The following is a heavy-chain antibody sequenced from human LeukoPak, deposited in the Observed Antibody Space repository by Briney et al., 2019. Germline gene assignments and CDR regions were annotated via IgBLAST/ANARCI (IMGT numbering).Heavy chain of an antibody. J-gene: IGHJ4*02. D-gene: IGHD5-24*01. CDR3: ARETRWDFDY. Sequence: GGSLRLSCAASGFTLSSYWMTWVRQAPRKGLEWIAFISSDGNSKYYADSVRGRFTISRDNAKNSLYLQMNSLRAEDTAVYYCARETRWDFDYWGQGALVSVSS. V-gene: IGHV3-48*04. CDR1: GFTLSSYW. CDR2: ISSDGNSK.